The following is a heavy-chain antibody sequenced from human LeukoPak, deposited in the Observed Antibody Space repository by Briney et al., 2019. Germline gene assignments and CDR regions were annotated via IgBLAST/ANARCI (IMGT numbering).Heavy chain of an antibody. V-gene: IGHV1-2*02. CDR1: GYTFTGYY. D-gene: IGHD2-15*01. CDR2: INPNSGGT. CDR3: ARDRNSPSPKLLLDY. J-gene: IGHJ4*02. Sequence: GASVKVSCKASGYTFTGYYMHWVRQAPGQGLEWMRWINPNSGGTNYAQKFQGRVTMTRDTSISTAYMELSRLRSDDTAVYYCARDRNSPSPKLLLDYWGQGTLVTVSS.